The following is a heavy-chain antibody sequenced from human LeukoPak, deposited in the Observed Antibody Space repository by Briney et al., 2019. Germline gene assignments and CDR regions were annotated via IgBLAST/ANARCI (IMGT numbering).Heavy chain of an antibody. V-gene: IGHV3-53*01. Sequence: QPGGSLRPSCAASGFTVSNSYMSWVRQAPGKGLEWVSVLYSGGGAYYTDSVRGRFTISRDSSKNTLYLQMNSLRADDTAVYYCVGQTHKDYWGQGTLVTVSS. CDR2: LYSGGGA. CDR3: VGQTHKDY. J-gene: IGHJ4*02. CDR1: GFTVSNSY.